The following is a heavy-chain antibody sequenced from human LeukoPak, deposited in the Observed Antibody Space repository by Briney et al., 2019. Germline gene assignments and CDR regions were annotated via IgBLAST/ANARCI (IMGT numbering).Heavy chain of an antibody. CDR1: GFTFSSYW. CDR3: ARRSGIAVAGAFDY. D-gene: IGHD6-19*01. V-gene: IGHV3-7*03. Sequence: PGGSLRLSCAASGFTFSSYWMSWVRQAPGKGLEWVANIKQDGSEKYYVDSVKGRFIISRDNAKNSLYLQMNSLRAEDTAVYYCARRSGIAVAGAFDYWGQGTLVTVSS. CDR2: IKQDGSEK. J-gene: IGHJ4*02.